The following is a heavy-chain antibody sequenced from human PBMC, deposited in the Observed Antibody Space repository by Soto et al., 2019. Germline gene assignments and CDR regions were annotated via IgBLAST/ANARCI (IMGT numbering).Heavy chain of an antibody. CDR2: IYYSGST. D-gene: IGHD6-13*01. V-gene: IGHV4-31*03. CDR1: VGSISSGGYY. Sequence: QVQLQESGPGLVKPSQTLSLTCTVSVGSISSGGYYWSWIRQHPGKGLGWIGYIYYSGSTYYNPSLKSRVTISVDTSKNQFSLKLSSVTAADTAVYYCARVFSDSSSFFDPWGQGTLVTVSS. J-gene: IGHJ5*02. CDR3: ARVFSDSSSFFDP.